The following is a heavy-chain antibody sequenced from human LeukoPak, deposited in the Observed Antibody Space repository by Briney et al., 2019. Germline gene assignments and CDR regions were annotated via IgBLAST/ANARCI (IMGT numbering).Heavy chain of an antibody. CDR3: ARGSGTSDY. CDR1: AYRFTNYW. J-gene: IGHJ4*02. D-gene: IGHD2-2*01. V-gene: IGHV5-51*01. Sequence: GESLKISCQGSAYRFTNYWIAWVRQMPGRGLEWMGIIYPGDSDTRYSPSFQGQVTISADKSISTAYLQWSSLKASDTAMYYCARGSGTSDYWGQGTLVTVSS. CDR2: IYPGDSDT.